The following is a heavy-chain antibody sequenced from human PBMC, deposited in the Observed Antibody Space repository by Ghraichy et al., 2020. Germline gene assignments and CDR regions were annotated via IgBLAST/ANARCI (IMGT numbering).Heavy chain of an antibody. CDR2: ISSSSSYI. Sequence: GESLNISCAASGFTFSSYSMNWVRQAPGKGLEWVSSISSSSSYIYYADSVKGRFTISRDNAKNSLYLQMNSLRAEDTAVYYCTTKYYYDSSGYPDYWGQGTLVTVSS. V-gene: IGHV3-21*01. CDR3: TTKYYYDSSGYPDY. CDR1: GFTFSSYS. J-gene: IGHJ4*02. D-gene: IGHD3-22*01.